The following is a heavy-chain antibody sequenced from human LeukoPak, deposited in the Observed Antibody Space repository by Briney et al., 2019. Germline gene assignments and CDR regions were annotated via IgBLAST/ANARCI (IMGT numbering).Heavy chain of an antibody. CDR3: AKDARKNYYDSSATNYFDY. D-gene: IGHD3-22*01. Sequence: PGGSLRLSCAASGFTFSSYAMSWVRQAPGKGLEWVSAISGSGSSTYYADSVKGRFTISRDNSKNTLYLQMNSLRAEDTAVYYCAKDARKNYYDSSATNYFDYWGQGTLVTVSS. V-gene: IGHV3-23*01. CDR1: GFTFSSYA. J-gene: IGHJ4*02. CDR2: ISGSGSST.